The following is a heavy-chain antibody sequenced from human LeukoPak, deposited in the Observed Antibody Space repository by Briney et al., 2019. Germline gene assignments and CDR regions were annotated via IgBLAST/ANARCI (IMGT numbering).Heavy chain of an antibody. CDR1: GFTFRSYK. Sequence: GESLRLSCAASGFTFRSYKMHWVRQAPGKGLEWLAYIYSSGSPIRYADSVEGRFTISRDNAKNSLYLLMISLRADDTALYYCAREGSGSYYFDYWGQGTLVNVSS. D-gene: IGHD2-15*01. CDR3: AREGSGSYYFDY. CDR2: IYSSGSPI. J-gene: IGHJ4*02. V-gene: IGHV3-48*03.